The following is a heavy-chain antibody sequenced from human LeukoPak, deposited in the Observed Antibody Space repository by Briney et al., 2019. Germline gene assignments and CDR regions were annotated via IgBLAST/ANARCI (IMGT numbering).Heavy chain of an antibody. V-gene: IGHV3-23*01. D-gene: IGHD5-24*01. CDR2: ISGSGGST. J-gene: IGHJ4*02. CDR1: GFTFSGYA. CDR3: AKGERWLQYYFDY. Sequence: GGSLRLSCAASGFTFSGYAMSWVRQAPGKGLEWVSAISGSGGSTYYADSVKGRFTISRDNSKNTLYLQMNSLRAEDTAVYYCAKGERWLQYYFDYWGQGTLVTVSS.